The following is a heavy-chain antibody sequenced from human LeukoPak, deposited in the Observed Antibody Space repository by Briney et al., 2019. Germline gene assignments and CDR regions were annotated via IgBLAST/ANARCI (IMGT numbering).Heavy chain of an antibody. V-gene: IGHV3-9*01. CDR1: GFTFVDYA. CDR3: AKASGGYCSSISCYHFDY. Sequence: GGSLRLSCAASGFTFVDYAMHWARQAPGKGLEWVSSISWNSGTRRYADSVKGRFTISRDNAKNSLYLQMNGLRAEDTALYYCAKASGGYCSSISCYHFDYWGQGILVTVSS. J-gene: IGHJ4*02. CDR2: ISWNSGTR. D-gene: IGHD2-2*01.